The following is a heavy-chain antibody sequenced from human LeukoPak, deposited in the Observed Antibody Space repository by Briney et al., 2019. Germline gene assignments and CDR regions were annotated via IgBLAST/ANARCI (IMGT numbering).Heavy chain of an antibody. V-gene: IGHV4-59*08. CDR2: IYFSGST. Sequence: SETLSLTCSVSGDTMSSYYWTWIRQPPGKGLEWIGYIYFSGSTNYNPSLKSRVTISVDTSKNQFSLKLNSVTAADTAVYYCARQNSGARLNVWGQGTTVTVSS. D-gene: IGHD6-25*01. CDR3: ARQNSGARLNV. CDR1: GDTMSSYY. J-gene: IGHJ6*02.